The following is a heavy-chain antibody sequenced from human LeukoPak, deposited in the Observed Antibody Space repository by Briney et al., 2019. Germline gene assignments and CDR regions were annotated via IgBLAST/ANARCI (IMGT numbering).Heavy chain of an antibody. CDR3: ARDRGAARPNDY. CDR1: GFTFSSYW. D-gene: IGHD6-6*01. CDR2: IRPDGSEK. Sequence: PGGSLRLSCEASGFTFSSYWMSWLRQAPGKGLEWVANIRPDGSEKYYVDSLKGRFTVSRDNSKKSLYPQMNSLRADDTAVYYCARDRGAARPNDYWGQGTLVTVSS. V-gene: IGHV3-7*03. J-gene: IGHJ4*02.